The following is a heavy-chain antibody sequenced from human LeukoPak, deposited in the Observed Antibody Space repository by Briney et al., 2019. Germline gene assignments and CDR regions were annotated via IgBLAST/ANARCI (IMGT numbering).Heavy chain of an antibody. CDR3: ARRPRYYYYMDV. J-gene: IGHJ6*03. CDR2: INHSGST. Sequence: PSETLSLTCAVYGGSFSDYYWSWIRQPPGKGLEWIGEINHSGSTNYNPSLKSRVTISVDTSKNQFSLKLSSVTAADTAVYYCARRPRYYYYMDVWGKGTTVTISS. V-gene: IGHV4-34*01. CDR1: GGSFSDYY.